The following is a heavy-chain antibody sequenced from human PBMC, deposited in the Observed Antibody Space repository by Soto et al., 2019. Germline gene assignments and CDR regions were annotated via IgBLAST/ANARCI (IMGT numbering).Heavy chain of an antibody. D-gene: IGHD6-13*01. V-gene: IGHV1-18*01. J-gene: IGHJ4*01. CDR3: AREASGSCHHY. CDR1: CYTFTSYV. Sequence: QVQLVQSGAEVKKPGAAVKVSCKASCYTFTSYVISWVRQAPGQGREWMGWISAYNGNTNYAQKRQGRVSITPDPYTSTAYMALRSLRSDDRCVYYCAREASGSCHHYWGHGTMVTVSS. CDR2: ISAYNGNT.